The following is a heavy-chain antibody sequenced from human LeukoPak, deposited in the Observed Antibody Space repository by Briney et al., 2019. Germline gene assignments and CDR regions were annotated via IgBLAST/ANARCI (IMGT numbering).Heavy chain of an antibody. Sequence: ASVKVSCKASGYTFTSYGISWVRQAPGQGLEWMGWINTNTGNPTYAQGFTGRFVFSLDTSVSTAYLQISSLKAEDTAVYYCARGQGALLWFGEISGWGQGTLVTVSS. CDR1: GYTFTSYG. J-gene: IGHJ4*02. CDR3: ARGQGALLWFGEISG. CDR2: INTNTGNP. V-gene: IGHV7-4-1*02. D-gene: IGHD3-10*01.